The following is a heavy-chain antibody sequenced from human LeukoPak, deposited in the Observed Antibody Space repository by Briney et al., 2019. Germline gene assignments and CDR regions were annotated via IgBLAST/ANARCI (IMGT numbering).Heavy chain of an antibody. V-gene: IGHV4-4*07. CDR1: GGSISSYY. D-gene: IGHD1-26*01. Sequence: SETLSLTCTVSGGSISSYYWSWIRQPAGKGLEWIGRIYTSGSTNYNPSLKSRVTMSVDTSKNQFSLKLSSVTAADTAVYYCARKALIVGATGGHFDYWGQGTLVTVSS. J-gene: IGHJ4*02. CDR3: ARKALIVGATGGHFDY. CDR2: IYTSGST.